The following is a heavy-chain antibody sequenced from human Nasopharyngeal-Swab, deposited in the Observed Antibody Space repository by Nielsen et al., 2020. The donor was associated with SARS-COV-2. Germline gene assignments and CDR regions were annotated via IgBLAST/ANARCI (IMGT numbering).Heavy chain of an antibody. Sequence: GESLKISCAASGFTFSRYWMHWVRQAPGKGLLWVSRVNGDGSGTGHADSVKSRFTISRDNAKSMLYLQMNSLRAEDTAVYYCAVGQHAGAFDYWGQGTLVTVSS. V-gene: IGHV3-74*01. J-gene: IGHJ4*02. CDR3: AVGQHAGAFDY. CDR1: GFTFSRYW. CDR2: VNGDGSGT. D-gene: IGHD1-26*01.